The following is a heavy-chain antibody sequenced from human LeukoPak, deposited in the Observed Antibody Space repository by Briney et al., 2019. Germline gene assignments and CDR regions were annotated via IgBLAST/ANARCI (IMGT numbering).Heavy chain of an antibody. V-gene: IGHV3-21*01. J-gene: IGHJ3*02. CDR3: AREGTDAFDI. CDR2: ISSSSNYI. Sequence: PGGSLRLSCGVSGFTFSSYTMDWVRQAPGKGLEWVSSISSSSNYIYYADSVKGRFTISRANAKNSLYLQMNSLRAEDTAVYYCAREGTDAFDIWGQGTMVTVSS. CDR1: GFTFSSYT.